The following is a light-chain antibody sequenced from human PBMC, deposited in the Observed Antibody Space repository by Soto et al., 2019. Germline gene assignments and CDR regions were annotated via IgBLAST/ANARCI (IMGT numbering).Light chain of an antibody. V-gene: IGKV3-15*01. J-gene: IGKJ4*01. Sequence: EILMTQSPATLSVSPGDRATLSCRASQSVGNNLAWYQQRPGQAPRLLIYGASTRATGIPARFSGSGSGTEFTLTISSLQSEDFAVYSCQQYNNWPLTFGGGTKVDIK. CDR1: QSVGNN. CDR3: QQYNNWPLT. CDR2: GAS.